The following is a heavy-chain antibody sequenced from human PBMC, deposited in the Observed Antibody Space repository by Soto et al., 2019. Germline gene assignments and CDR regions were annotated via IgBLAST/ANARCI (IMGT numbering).Heavy chain of an antibody. Sequence: GGSLRLSCAASGFTFSTYGMNWVRQAPGEGLEWISYISSSSTTIYYADSVKGRFTISRNNAKNSLYLQMNSLRADDTAVYYCARESYSSSCFNWGQGSLVTVSS. CDR1: GFTFSTYG. CDR3: ARESYSSSCFN. D-gene: IGHD6-13*01. CDR2: ISSSSTTI. V-gene: IGHV3-48*01. J-gene: IGHJ4*02.